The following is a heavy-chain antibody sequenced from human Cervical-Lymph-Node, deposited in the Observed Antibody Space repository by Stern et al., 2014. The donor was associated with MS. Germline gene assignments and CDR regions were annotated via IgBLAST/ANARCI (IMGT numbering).Heavy chain of an antibody. D-gene: IGHD3-10*01. Sequence: QVQLQESGPGLVKPSQTLSLTCTVSGGSINSGDYYWSWIRQPPGKGLEWIGYIYYSGSTYYNPSLKSRVTISIDTSKNQFSLKLSSVTAADTAVYYCAREVWFGESPDYFDYWGQGTLVTVSS. CDR2: IYYSGST. J-gene: IGHJ4*02. CDR1: GGSINSGDYY. CDR3: AREVWFGESPDYFDY. V-gene: IGHV4-30-4*01.